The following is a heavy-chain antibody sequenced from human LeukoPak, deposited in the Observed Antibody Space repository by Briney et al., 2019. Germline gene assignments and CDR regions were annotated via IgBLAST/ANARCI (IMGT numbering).Heavy chain of an antibody. CDR2: ISGSGGST. D-gene: IGHD2-21*02. Sequence: PGGSLRLSCAASGFTFSSYAMSWVRQAPGKGLGWVSAISGSGGSTYYADSVKGRFTISRDNSKNTLYLQMNSLRAEDTAVYYCVKGGRGADCIFDYWGQGTLVTVSS. CDR3: VKGGRGADCIFDY. V-gene: IGHV3-23*01. J-gene: IGHJ4*02. CDR1: GFTFSSYA.